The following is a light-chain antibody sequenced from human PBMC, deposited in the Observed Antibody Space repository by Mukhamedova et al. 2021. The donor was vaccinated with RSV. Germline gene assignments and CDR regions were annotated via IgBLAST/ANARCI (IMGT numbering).Light chain of an antibody. V-gene: IGKV1-5*03. CDR2: KAS. Sequence: WYQRRVHGKAPNLLIYKASNLESGVPSRFSGTGSGTEFTLTISSLQSDDFATYYCQQYNSYPITFGGGTKVEIK. J-gene: IGKJ4*01. CDR3: QQYNSYPIT.